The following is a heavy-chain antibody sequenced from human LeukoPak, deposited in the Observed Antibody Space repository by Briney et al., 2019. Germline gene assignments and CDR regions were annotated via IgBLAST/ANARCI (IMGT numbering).Heavy chain of an antibody. CDR3: AKHEEYGTVIGAFDY. V-gene: IGHV4-39*01. CDR1: GGSVTRSSDY. J-gene: IGHJ4*02. CDR2: VYYTGST. Sequence: SETLSLTCSVSGGSVTRSSDYWGWVRQPPGKGLEWIGSVYYTGSTDYNPSLQSRVIISVDMSKEQFSLKMTSVTAADTAVYYSAKHEEYGTVIGAFDYWGQGTLVTVSS. D-gene: IGHD1/OR15-1a*01.